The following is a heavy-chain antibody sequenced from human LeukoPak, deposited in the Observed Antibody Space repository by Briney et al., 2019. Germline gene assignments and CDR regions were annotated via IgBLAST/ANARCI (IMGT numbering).Heavy chain of an antibody. D-gene: IGHD6-19*01. CDR3: ARPTYSSGSFDY. Sequence: PSETLSLTCPVSGGSISSSSYYWGWIRQPPGKGLEWIGSIYYSGSTYYNPSLKSRVTISVDTSKNQFSLKLSSVTAADTAVYYCARPTYSSGSFDYWGQGTLVTVSS. CDR1: GGSISSSSYY. V-gene: IGHV4-39*01. CDR2: IYYSGST. J-gene: IGHJ4*02.